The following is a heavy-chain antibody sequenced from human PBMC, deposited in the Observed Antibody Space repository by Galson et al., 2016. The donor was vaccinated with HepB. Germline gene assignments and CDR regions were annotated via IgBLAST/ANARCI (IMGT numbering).Heavy chain of an antibody. V-gene: IGHV4-30-2*06. Sequence: TLSLTCAVSGGSISSGGSSWNWIRQSAGKGLEWIGYIYHTGSTSYNPSLKSRVTISLDSSKNQFSLKLSSVTAADTAIYYCAAAKRGYHNPFDRWGQGTLVTVSS. CDR2: IYHTGST. CDR1: GGSISSGGSS. D-gene: IGHD1-14*01. CDR3: AAAKRGYHNPFDR. J-gene: IGHJ5*02.